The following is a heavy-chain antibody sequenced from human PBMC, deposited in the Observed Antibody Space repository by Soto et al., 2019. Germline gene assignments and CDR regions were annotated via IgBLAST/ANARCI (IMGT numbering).Heavy chain of an antibody. CDR1: GFTFSSYA. V-gene: IGHV3-23*01. CDR2: ISGSGGST. Sequence: GGSLRLSCAASGFTFSSYAMSWVRQAPGKGLEWVSAISGSGGSTYYADSVKGRFTISRDNSKNTLYLQMNSLRAEDTAVYYCAKGRLRITMVRGVIGTQPIDYWGQGTLVTVSS. CDR3: AKGRLRITMVRGVIGTQPIDY. J-gene: IGHJ4*02. D-gene: IGHD3-10*01.